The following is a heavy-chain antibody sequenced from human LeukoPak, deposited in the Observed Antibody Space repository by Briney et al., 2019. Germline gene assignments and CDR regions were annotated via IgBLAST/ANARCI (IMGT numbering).Heavy chain of an antibody. CDR1: GGSFIGFH. D-gene: IGHD4-11*01. CDR2: INHSGST. CDR3: ARGVDSNYSYDY. Sequence: SETLSLTCAVYGGSFIGFHWNWIRQPPGKGLEWIGDINHSGSTNYNPSLKSRVTISVDTSKNQFSLKLSSVTAADTAVYYCARGVDSNYSYDYWGQGTLVTVSS. V-gene: IGHV4-34*01. J-gene: IGHJ4*02.